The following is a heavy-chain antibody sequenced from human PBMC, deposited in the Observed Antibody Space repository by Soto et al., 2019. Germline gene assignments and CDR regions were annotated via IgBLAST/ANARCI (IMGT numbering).Heavy chain of an antibody. CDR1: GGSISSYY. CDR3: SRDSKPYSSGWYAFDY. J-gene: IGHJ4*02. V-gene: IGHV4-59*01. CDR2: IYYSGST. Sequence: SETLSLTCTVSGGSISSYYWGWIRQPPGKGLEWIGYIYYSGSTNYNPSLKSRVTISVDTSKNQFSLKLSSVTAADTAVYYCSRDSKPYSSGWYAFDYWGQGPLVTVPS. D-gene: IGHD6-19*01.